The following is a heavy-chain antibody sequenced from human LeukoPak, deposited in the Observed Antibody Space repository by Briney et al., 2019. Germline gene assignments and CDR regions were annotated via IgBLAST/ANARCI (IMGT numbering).Heavy chain of an antibody. CDR1: GGSFSGYY. J-gene: IGHJ6*03. Sequence: PSETLSLTCAVYGGSFSGYYWSWIRQPPGKGLEWIGEINHSGSTNYNPSLKSRVTISLDTSKNQFSLKLSSVTAADTAVYYCARRGSIAARSYYYYYMDVWGKGTTVAVSS. D-gene: IGHD6-6*01. V-gene: IGHV4-34*01. CDR3: ARRGSIAARSYYYYYMDV. CDR2: INHSGST.